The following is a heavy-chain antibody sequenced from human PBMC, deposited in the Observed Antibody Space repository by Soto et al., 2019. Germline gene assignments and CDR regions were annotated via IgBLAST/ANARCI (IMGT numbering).Heavy chain of an antibody. CDR3: ARGRGDTAMAWYY. V-gene: IGHV4-59*01. CDR2: IYYSGST. J-gene: IGHJ4*02. Sequence: QVQLQESGPGLVKPSETLSLTCTVSGGSISSYYWSWIRQSPGKGLEWIGYIYYSGSTKYNPSLKGRVTISVETSKNQSSLKLSSVTAADTAVYYCARGRGDTAMAWYYWGQGTLVTVSS. CDR1: GGSISSYY. D-gene: IGHD5-18*01.